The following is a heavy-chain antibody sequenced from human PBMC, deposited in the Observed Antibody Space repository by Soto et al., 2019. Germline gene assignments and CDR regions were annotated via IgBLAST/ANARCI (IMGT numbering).Heavy chain of an antibody. D-gene: IGHD2-15*01. V-gene: IGHV3-73*02. Sequence: DVPLVESGGGLVQPGGSLKLSCAASGFTFSGSAMHWVRQASGRGMEWVGRIRNKGRSYATAYGASVKGRFTISRDDSKNTTYRQMNSLKTEDTAVYYCTRRSWAVGGPFDIWGQGTMVAVS. J-gene: IGHJ3*02. CDR3: TRRSWAVGGPFDI. CDR1: GFTFSGSA. CDR2: IRNKGRSYAT.